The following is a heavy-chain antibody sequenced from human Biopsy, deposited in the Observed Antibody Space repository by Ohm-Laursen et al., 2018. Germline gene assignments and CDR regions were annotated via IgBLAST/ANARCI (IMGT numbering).Heavy chain of an antibody. J-gene: IGHJ4*02. Sequence: SQTLSLTCTVSGVSINGGRYYWNWIRHHPGKGLEWIGNIFYSANTYYNPSLKSRVTISVDTSKNQLSLKLSSVTAADTTVDYCARLGSGDYFPTFFDFWGQGALVTVSS. CDR1: GVSINGGRYY. D-gene: IGHD5-12*01. CDR3: ARLGSGDYFPTFFDF. CDR2: IFYSANT. V-gene: IGHV4-31*03.